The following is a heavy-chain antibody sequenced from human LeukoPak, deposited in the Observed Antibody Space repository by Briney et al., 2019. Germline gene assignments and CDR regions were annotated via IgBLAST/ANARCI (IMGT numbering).Heavy chain of an antibody. J-gene: IGHJ4*02. D-gene: IGHD3-9*01. CDR1: GGTFSSYA. V-gene: IGHV1-3*01. Sequence: ASVTVSCTASGGTFSSYAISWVRQAPGQRLEWMGWINAGNGNTKYSQKFQGRVTITRDTSASTAYMELSSLRSEDTAVYYCARFRYYDILTGYYSPYYFDYWGQGTLVTVSS. CDR2: INAGNGNT. CDR3: ARFRYYDILTGYYSPYYFDY.